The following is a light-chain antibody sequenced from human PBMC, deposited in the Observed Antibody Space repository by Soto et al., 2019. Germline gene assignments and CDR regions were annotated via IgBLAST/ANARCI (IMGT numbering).Light chain of an antibody. V-gene: IGLV2-14*01. Sequence: QSALTQPASVSGSPGQSISISCTGTSSDVGGYNSVSWYQQHPGKAPKLILYDVTDRLSGVSYRFSGSKSGNTASLTISVLQAADEADYLCSSFTSSMTNVFGSRTKVTVL. CDR3: SSFTSSMTNV. J-gene: IGLJ1*01. CDR2: DVT. CDR1: SSDVGGYNS.